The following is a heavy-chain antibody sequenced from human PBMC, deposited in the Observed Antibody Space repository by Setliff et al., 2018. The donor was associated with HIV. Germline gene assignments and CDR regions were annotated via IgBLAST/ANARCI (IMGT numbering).Heavy chain of an antibody. J-gene: IGHJ4*02. Sequence: GGSLRLSCAASGFTFNTAWMSWVRQAPGKGLEWVGHIRSKTDGGATDYAAPVKGRFTISRDDSENTLYLQMNGLKTEDTAVYYCTDHTALDCWGQGTLVTVSS. V-gene: IGHV3-15*01. CDR3: TDHTALDC. CDR2: IRSKTDGGAT. D-gene: IGHD5-18*01. CDR1: GFTFNTAW.